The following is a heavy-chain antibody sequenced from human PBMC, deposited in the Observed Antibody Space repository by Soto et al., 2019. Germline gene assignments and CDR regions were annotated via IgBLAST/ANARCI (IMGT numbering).Heavy chain of an antibody. D-gene: IGHD6-19*01. J-gene: IGHJ6*02. CDR2: IIPIFGAA. CDR1: RVAFSKFI. V-gene: IGHV1-69*01. CDR3: AKVRYSSPMGYYYGMDV. Sequence: QAQLEQSGGEVKKPGSSVKVSCKASRVAFSKFIVTWVRQAPGLGIEWVGGIIPIFGAANYTQKFQGRVTNTADESTSTSYMEVNNLRTEDTAVYYCAKVRYSSPMGYYYGMDVWGPGTTISVSS.